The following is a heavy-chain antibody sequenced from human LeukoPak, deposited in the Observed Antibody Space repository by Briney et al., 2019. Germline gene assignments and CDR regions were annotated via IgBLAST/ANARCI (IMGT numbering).Heavy chain of an antibody. J-gene: IGHJ5*02. CDR2: ISGSGGST. Sequence: PGGSLRLSCAASGFTFSNYAMTWVRQAPGKGLECVSGISGSGGSTYYADSVKGRLTISRDNSKNTLYLQMNSLRAEDTAMYYCVRSDWFDNWGQGTLVTVSS. CDR1: GFTFSNYA. CDR3: VRSDWFDN. V-gene: IGHV3-23*01.